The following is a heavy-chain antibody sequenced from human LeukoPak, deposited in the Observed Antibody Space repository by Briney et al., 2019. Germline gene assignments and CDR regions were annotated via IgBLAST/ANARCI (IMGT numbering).Heavy chain of an antibody. Sequence: GESLQISFQGSGYSFPSYWIGWVRPMPGNGLEWMGIIYPADSDSRYSPSFQGQVTISADKSISTTYLQWSSLKASDTAVYYCARRGYSEYEPSDYWGQGTLVTVSS. J-gene: IGHJ4*02. D-gene: IGHD5-12*01. CDR3: ARRGYSEYEPSDY. CDR1: GYSFPSYW. CDR2: IYPADSDS. V-gene: IGHV5-51*01.